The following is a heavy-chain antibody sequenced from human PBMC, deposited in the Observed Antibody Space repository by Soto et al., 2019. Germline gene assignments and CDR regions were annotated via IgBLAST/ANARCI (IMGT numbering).Heavy chain of an antibody. D-gene: IGHD6-13*01. J-gene: IGHJ6*02. CDR3: AKVPRRSGYSSSWYGMDV. CDR1: GFTFSSYA. CDR2: ISGSGGST. V-gene: IGHV3-23*01. Sequence: GGSLRLSCAASGFTFSSYAMSWVRQAPGKGLEWVSAISGSGGSTYYADSVKGRFTISRDNSKNTLYLQMNSLRAEDTAVYYCAKVPRRSGYSSSWYGMDVWGQGTTVTVSS.